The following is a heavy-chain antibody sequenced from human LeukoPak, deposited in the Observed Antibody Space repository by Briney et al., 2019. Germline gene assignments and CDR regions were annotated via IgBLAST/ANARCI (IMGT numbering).Heavy chain of an antibody. D-gene: IGHD3-3*01. V-gene: IGHV3-11*01. CDR3: ARDITIFGVVTNYGMDV. Sequence: GGSLRLSCAASGFTFSDYYMSWIRQAPGKGLEWVSYISSSGSTIYYADSEKGRFTISRDNAKNSLYLQMNSLRAEDTAVYYCARDITIFGVVTNYGMDVWGQGTTVTVSS. J-gene: IGHJ6*02. CDR2: ISSSGSTI. CDR1: GFTFSDYY.